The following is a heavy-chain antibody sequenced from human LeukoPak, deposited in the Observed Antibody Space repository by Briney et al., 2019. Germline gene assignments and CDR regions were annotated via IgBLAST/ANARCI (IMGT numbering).Heavy chain of an antibody. CDR3: ARDWASVAAKNNWFDP. CDR2: ISSSSSYI. V-gene: IGHV3-21*01. J-gene: IGHJ5*02. CDR1: GFTFSSYS. D-gene: IGHD2-15*01. Sequence: GGSLRLSCAASGFTFSSYSMNWVRQAPGKGLEWVSSISSSSSYIYYADSVKGRFTISRDNARNSLYLQMNSLRAEDTAVYYCARDWASVAAKNNWFDPWGQGTLVTVSS.